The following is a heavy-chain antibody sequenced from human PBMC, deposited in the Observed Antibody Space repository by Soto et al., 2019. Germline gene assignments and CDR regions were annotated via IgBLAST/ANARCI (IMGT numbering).Heavy chain of an antibody. Sequence: QPGGSLRLSCSASGFTVSSYDMHWVRQGPGKGLEWVSAIGTAGDTNYAGSVKGRFTISRENAKNSLYLQMNSLRAGDTAIYFCARAIGPTLFDYWGQGTLVTVSS. CDR2: IGTAGDT. J-gene: IGHJ4*02. CDR1: GFTVSSYD. CDR3: ARAIGPTLFDY. D-gene: IGHD3-22*01. V-gene: IGHV3-13*04.